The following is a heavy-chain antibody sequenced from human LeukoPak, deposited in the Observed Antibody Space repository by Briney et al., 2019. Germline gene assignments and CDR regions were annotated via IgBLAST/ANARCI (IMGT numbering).Heavy chain of an antibody. Sequence: ASVKVSCKASGYTFTSYGISWVRQAPGQGLEWMGWISAYNGNTNYAQKLQGRATMTTDTSTSTAYMELRSLRSDDTAVYYCAAYCSGGSCYIRWGQGTLVTVSS. V-gene: IGHV1-18*01. D-gene: IGHD2-15*01. CDR3: AAYCSGGSCYIR. J-gene: IGHJ4*02. CDR2: ISAYNGNT. CDR1: GYTFTSYG.